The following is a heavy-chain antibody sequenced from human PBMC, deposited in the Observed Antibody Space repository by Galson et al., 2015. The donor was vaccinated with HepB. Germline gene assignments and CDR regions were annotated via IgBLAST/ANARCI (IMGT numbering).Heavy chain of an antibody. CDR1: GGSISSGGYY. V-gene: IGHV4-31*03. D-gene: IGHD3-16*01. Sequence: TLSLTCTVSGGSISSGGYYWSWIRQHPGKGLEWIGYIYYSGSTYYNPSLKSRVTISVDTSKNQFSLKLSSVTAADTAVYYCARAGYDYVWGSPYYFDYWGQGTLVTVSS. CDR2: IYYSGST. CDR3: ARAGYDYVWGSPYYFDY. J-gene: IGHJ4*02.